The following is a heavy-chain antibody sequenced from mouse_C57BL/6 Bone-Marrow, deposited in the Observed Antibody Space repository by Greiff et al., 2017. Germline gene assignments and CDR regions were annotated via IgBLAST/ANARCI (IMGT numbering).Heavy chain of an antibody. D-gene: IGHD2-2*01. V-gene: IGHV1-53*01. Sequence: QVQLQQPGTELVKPGASVKLSCKASGYTFTSYWMHWVKQRPGHGLEWIGNINPSNGGTNYNEKFKSKATLTVDKSSSTAYMQLSSLTSEDSAVYYCARLGYYGYEDYAMDYWGQGTSVTVSS. CDR2: INPSNGGT. J-gene: IGHJ4*01. CDR3: ARLGYYGYEDYAMDY. CDR1: GYTFTSYW.